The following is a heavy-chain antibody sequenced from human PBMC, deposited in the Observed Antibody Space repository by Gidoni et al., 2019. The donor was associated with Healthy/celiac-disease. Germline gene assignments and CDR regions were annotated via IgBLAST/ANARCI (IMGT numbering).Heavy chain of an antibody. CDR1: GFTFSSYG. CDR2: IWYDGSNK. D-gene: IGHD2-2*02. J-gene: IGHJ4*02. V-gene: IGHV3-33*01. CDR3: ARDLRHEYLDY. Sequence: QVQLVESGGGVVQPGRSLRLSSAASGFTFSSYGMHWVRQAPGKGLEWVAVIWYDGSNKYYADSVKGRFTISRDNSKNTLYLQMNSLRAEDTAVYYCARDLRHEYLDYWGQGTLVTVSS.